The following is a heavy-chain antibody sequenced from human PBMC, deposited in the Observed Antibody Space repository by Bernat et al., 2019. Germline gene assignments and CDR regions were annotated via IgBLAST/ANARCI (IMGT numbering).Heavy chain of an antibody. Sequence: QVQLQESGPGLVKPSDTLSLTCAVSGGSVSSGSYFWSWIRQPPGKGLEWIGYVSYIGSANYNPSFRSRVLISVDTFKNSLSLTLRSVSAADTAVYYCARDVGGYYTGDSFDVWGQGTMVTVSS. D-gene: IGHD3-3*01. V-gene: IGHV4-61*03. J-gene: IGHJ3*01. CDR2: VSYIGSA. CDR3: ARDVGGYYTGDSFDV. CDR1: GGSVSSGSYF.